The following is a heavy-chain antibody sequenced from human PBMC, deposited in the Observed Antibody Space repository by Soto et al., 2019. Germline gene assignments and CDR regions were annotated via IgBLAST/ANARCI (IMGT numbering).Heavy chain of an antibody. J-gene: IGHJ4*02. D-gene: IGHD1-1*01. V-gene: IGHV3-66*01. CDR3: ARDGTYNWV. Sequence: ESGGGLVQPGGSLRLSRAASGFTVSNNYMRWVRQAPGKGLEWVSLIYSGGATYYADSVKGRFTISRDNSKNTLYLQMNSLRAEDTAVYYCARDGTYNWVGGQGILVTVSS. CDR2: IYSGGAT. CDR1: GFTVSNNY.